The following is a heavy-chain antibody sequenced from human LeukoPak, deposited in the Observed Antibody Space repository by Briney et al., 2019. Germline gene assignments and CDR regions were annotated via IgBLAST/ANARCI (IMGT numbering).Heavy chain of an antibody. CDR1: GGTFSSYA. D-gene: IGHD2-15*01. Sequence: ASVKVSCKASGGTFSSYAISWVRQATGQGLEWMGRIIPILGIANYAQKFQGRVTITADKSTSTVYMELSSLRSEDTAVYYCARDLLPCSGGSRYSLPEYFDYWGQGTLVTVSS. CDR2: IIPILGIA. V-gene: IGHV1-69*04. J-gene: IGHJ4*02. CDR3: ARDLLPCSGGSRYSLPEYFDY.